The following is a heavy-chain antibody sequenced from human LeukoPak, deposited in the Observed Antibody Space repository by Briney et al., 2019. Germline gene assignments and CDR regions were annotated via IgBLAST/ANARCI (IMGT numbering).Heavy chain of an antibody. D-gene: IGHD2/OR15-2a*01. Sequence: PGGSLRLSCAASGFTFDDYAVHWVRQAPGKGLEWVSGISWNSGSIGYADSVKGRFTISRDNAKNSLYLQMNSLRAEDTAVYYCAKDLQQYYPDAFDIWGQGTMVTVSS. J-gene: IGHJ3*02. CDR2: ISWNSGSI. CDR3: AKDLQQYYPDAFDI. CDR1: GFTFDDYA. V-gene: IGHV3-9*01.